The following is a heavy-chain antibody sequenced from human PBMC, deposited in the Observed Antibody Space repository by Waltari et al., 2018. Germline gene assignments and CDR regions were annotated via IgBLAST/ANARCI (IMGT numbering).Heavy chain of an antibody. D-gene: IGHD3-3*01. J-gene: IGHJ4*02. CDR1: GGSISSSSYY. CDR3: ARAAGYYDFWSGYCPFDY. CDR2: IYYSGST. Sequence: QLQLQESGPGLVKPSETLSLTCTVSGGSISSSSYYWGWIRQPPGKGLEWIGSIYYSGSTYYNPSLKSLVTISVDTSKNQFSLKLSSVTAADTAVYYCARAAGYYDFWSGYCPFDYWGQGTLVTVSS. V-gene: IGHV4-39*07.